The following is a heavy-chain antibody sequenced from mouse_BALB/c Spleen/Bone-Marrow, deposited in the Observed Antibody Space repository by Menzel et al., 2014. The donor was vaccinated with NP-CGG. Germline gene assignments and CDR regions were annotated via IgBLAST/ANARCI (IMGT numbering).Heavy chain of an antibody. Sequence: VKLMESGPGLVPPSQSLSITCTVSGFSLTGYGVSWVRQPPGKGLEWLGMIWGDGSTDYNSALKSRLSINKDNSKGQVSLKMNGLQTDDTARYYCARDSFLSTRALDYWGQGTSVTVS. CDR2: IWGDGST. D-gene: IGHD2-4*01. J-gene: IGHJ4*01. V-gene: IGHV2-6-7*01. CDR3: ARDSFLSTRALDY. CDR1: GFSLTGYG.